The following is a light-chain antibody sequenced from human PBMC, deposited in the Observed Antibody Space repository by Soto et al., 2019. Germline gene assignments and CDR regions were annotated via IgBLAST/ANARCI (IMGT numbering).Light chain of an antibody. CDR1: SSDVGGYNY. J-gene: IGLJ2*01. CDR3: SSHTSSSTSVV. CDR2: EVS. V-gene: IGLV2-14*01. Sequence: QSALTQPASVSGSPGQSITISCTGTSSDVGGYNYVSWYQQHPGKAPKLMIYEVSNRPSGVSNRFSGSKSGNTASLTISGLQAEDEADYYCSSHTSSSTSVVFGGGTKLTVL.